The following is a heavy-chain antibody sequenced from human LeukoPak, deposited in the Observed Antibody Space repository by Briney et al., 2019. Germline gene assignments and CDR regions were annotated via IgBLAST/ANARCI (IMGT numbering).Heavy chain of an antibody. CDR2: IYPGDSDT. Sequence: GESLKISCKGSGYSFTSYWIGWVRQMPGKGLEWMGIIYPGDSDTRYSPSFQGQVTISADKSTSTAYLQWSSLKASDTAMYYCARRNYDILTGYLYNWFDPWGQGTLVTVSS. CDR3: ARRNYDILTGYLYNWFDP. CDR1: GYSFTSYW. D-gene: IGHD3-9*01. V-gene: IGHV5-51*01. J-gene: IGHJ5*02.